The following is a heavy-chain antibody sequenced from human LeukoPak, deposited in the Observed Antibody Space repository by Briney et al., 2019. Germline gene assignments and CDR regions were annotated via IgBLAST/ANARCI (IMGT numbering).Heavy chain of an antibody. CDR1: GGSISSYY. CDR2: IYYSGST. D-gene: IGHD3-10*01. J-gene: IGHJ4*02. Sequence: SETLSLTCTVSGGSISSYYWSWIRQPPGKGLEWIGYIYYSGSTNYNPSLKSRVTISVDTSKNLFSLKLSSVTAADTAVYYCARVKSRWFGGARFEYFDYWGQGTLVTVSS. CDR3: ARVKSRWFGGARFEYFDY. V-gene: IGHV4-59*01.